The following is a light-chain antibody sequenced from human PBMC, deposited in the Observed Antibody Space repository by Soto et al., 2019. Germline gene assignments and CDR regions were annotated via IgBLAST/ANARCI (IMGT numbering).Light chain of an antibody. Sequence: ALTQPASVSGSTGQSIPISCTGTSSDVGGYNYVSWYQQHPGKAPKLMIYEVSNRPSGVSNRFSGSKSGNTASLTISGLQAEDEADYYCSSYTSSSTLVFGTGTKLTVL. V-gene: IGLV2-14*01. CDR1: SSDVGGYNY. CDR3: SSYTSSSTLV. J-gene: IGLJ1*01. CDR2: EVS.